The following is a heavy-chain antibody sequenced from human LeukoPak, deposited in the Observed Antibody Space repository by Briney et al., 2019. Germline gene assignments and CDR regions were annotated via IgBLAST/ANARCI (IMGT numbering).Heavy chain of an antibody. J-gene: IGHJ5*02. V-gene: IGHV4-34*01. CDR2: INHSGST. Sequence: KSSETLSLTCAVYGGSFSGCYWSWIRQPPGKGLEWIGEINHSGSTNYNPSLKSRVTISVDTSKNQFSLKLTSVTAADTAVYYCARDSIRVQTGTTPWGRGTLVTVSS. CDR1: GGSFSGCY. D-gene: IGHD1-1*01. CDR3: ARDSIRVQTGTTP.